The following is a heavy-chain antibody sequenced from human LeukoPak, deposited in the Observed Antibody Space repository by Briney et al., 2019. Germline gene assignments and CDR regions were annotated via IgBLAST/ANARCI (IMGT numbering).Heavy chain of an antibody. CDR3: ASTGLRGGLDAFDI. CDR2: IIPIFGTA. V-gene: IGHV1-69*13. CDR1: GGTFSSYA. J-gene: IGHJ3*02. Sequence: ASVKVSCKASGGTFSSYAISWVRQAPGQGLEWMGGIIPIFGTANYAQKFQGRVTITADESTSTAYMELSSLRSEDTAVYYCASTGLRGGLDAFDIWGQGTMVTVSS. D-gene: IGHD3-10*01.